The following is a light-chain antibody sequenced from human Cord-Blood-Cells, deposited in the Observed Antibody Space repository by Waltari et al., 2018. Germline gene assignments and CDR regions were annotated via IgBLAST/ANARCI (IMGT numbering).Light chain of an antibody. CDR3: QQYYSTPWT. Sequence: DIVMTQSPDSLAVSLGERATINCKSSQSVLYNSNNKYYLAWYQQKPEQPPKLLIYWASTRESGVPDRFSGSGSGTDFTLTISSLQAEDVAVYYCQQYYSTPWTFGQGTKVEIK. V-gene: IGKV4-1*01. J-gene: IGKJ1*01. CDR2: WAS. CDR1: QSVLYNSNNKYY.